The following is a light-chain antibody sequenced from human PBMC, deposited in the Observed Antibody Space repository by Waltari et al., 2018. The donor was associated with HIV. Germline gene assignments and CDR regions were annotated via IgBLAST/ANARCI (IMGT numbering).Light chain of an antibody. Sequence: SYVLTQPPSITVAPGKTAKITCGGNNIGTRDVHWYQQKPGQAPILVIYDDDDRPAGIPRRFSGSNSDNTATLTINRVEVGDEADYYCQVWDSGSDHVFGSGTTVTVL. CDR1: NIGTRD. CDR2: DDD. J-gene: IGLJ1*01. V-gene: IGLV3-21*01. CDR3: QVWDSGSDHV.